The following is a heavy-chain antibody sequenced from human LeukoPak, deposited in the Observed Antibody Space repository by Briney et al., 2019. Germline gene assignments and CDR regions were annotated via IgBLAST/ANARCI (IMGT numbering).Heavy chain of an antibody. CDR3: ARREVGATTGAFDI. J-gene: IGHJ3*02. D-gene: IGHD1-26*01. Sequence: KTSETLSLTCTVSGGSISSYYWSWIRQPPGKGLEWIGYIYYSGSTNYNPSLKSRVTISVDTSKNQFSLKLSSVTAADTAVYYCARREVGATTGAFDIWGQGTMVTVSS. V-gene: IGHV4-59*08. CDR1: GGSISSYY. CDR2: IYYSGST.